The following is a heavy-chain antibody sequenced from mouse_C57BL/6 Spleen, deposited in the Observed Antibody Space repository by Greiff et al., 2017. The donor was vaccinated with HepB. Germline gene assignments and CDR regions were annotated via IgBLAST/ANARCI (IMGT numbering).Heavy chain of an antibody. J-gene: IGHJ4*01. CDR1: GYTFTDYY. Sequence: VQLQQSGPELVKPGASVKISCKASGYTFTDYYMNWVKQSHGKSLEWIGDINPNNGGTSYNQKFKGKATLTVDKSSSTAYMELRSLTSEDSAVYYCAREGYYYGSSYGGGAMDYWGQGTSVTVSS. CDR2: INPNNGGT. CDR3: AREGYYYGSSYGGGAMDY. D-gene: IGHD1-1*01. V-gene: IGHV1-26*01.